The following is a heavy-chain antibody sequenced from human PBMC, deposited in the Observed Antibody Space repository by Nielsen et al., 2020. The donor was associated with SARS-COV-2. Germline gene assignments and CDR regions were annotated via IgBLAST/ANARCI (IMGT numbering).Heavy chain of an antibody. Sequence: GGSLRLSCAASGFTFSSYAMSWVRQAPGKGLEWVAVIWYDGSNKYYADSVKGRFTISRDNAKNSLYLQMNSLRAEDTAVYYCVRDSSVVIWSGYPVDWGQGTLVTVSS. CDR2: IWYDGSNK. D-gene: IGHD3-3*01. CDR1: GFTFSSYA. V-gene: IGHV3-33*08. CDR3: VRDSSVVIWSGYPVD. J-gene: IGHJ4*02.